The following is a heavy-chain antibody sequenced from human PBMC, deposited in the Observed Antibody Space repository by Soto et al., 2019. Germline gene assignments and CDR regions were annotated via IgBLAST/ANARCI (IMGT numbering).Heavy chain of an antibody. CDR3: ARLVLSSTYKGDAFDI. CDR2: IYYMGST. Sequence: SETLSLTCTVSGGSISSYYWSWVRQPPGKGLEWIAYIYYMGSTYYNPSLKSRVTISVDTSKNQFSLKLSSVAAADTAVYYCARLVLSSTYKGDAFDIWGPGTMVTVSS. D-gene: IGHD4-4*01. CDR1: GGSISSYY. V-gene: IGHV4-59*08. J-gene: IGHJ3*02.